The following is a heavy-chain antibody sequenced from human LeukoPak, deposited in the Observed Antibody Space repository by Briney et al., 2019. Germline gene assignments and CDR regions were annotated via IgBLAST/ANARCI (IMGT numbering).Heavy chain of an antibody. J-gene: IGHJ5*02. CDR2: ISSSSSTI. Sequence: AGGSLRLSCAASGFTFSSYSMNWVRQAPGKGLEWVSYISSSSSTIYYADSVKGRFTISRDNAKNTLYLQMNSLRAEDTAVYYCARGRDSSSWRNWFDPWGQGTLVTVSS. D-gene: IGHD6-13*01. V-gene: IGHV3-48*04. CDR1: GFTFSSYS. CDR3: ARGRDSSSWRNWFDP.